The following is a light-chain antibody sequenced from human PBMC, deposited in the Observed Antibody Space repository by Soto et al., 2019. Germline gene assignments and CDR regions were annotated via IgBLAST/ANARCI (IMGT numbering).Light chain of an antibody. V-gene: IGLV2-14*01. CDR1: FSDVGGYNY. Sequence: QSALIQPASVSGSPGQSITISCTGSFSDVGGYNYVSWYQQHTGKAPKLIIYDVTNRPSGVSSRFSGSKSDYTASLTISGLQAEDEAEYYCSSYRGARTLVVFGGGTKLTVL. CDR2: DVT. J-gene: IGLJ3*02. CDR3: SSYRGARTLVV.